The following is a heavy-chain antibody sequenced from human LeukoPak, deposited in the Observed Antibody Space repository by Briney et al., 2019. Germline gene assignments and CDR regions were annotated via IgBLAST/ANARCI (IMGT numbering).Heavy chain of an antibody. J-gene: IGHJ4*02. CDR3: ARIAPVYYDFWSGYYTRFDY. V-gene: IGHV4-34*01. CDR2: INHSGST. D-gene: IGHD3-3*01. Sequence: SETLSLTCAVYGGSFSGYYWSWIRQPPGKGLEWIGEINHSGSTNYNPSLKSRVTISVDTSKNQFSLELSSVTAADTAVYYCARIAPVYYDFWSGYYTRFDYWGQGTLVTVSS. CDR1: GGSFSGYY.